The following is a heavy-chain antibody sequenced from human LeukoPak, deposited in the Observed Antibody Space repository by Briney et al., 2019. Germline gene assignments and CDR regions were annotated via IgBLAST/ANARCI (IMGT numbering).Heavy chain of an antibody. CDR2: INPNSGGT. Sequence: GASVKVSCKXSGYTFTGYYMHWVRQAPGQGLEWMGRINPNSGGTNYAQKFQGRVTMTRDTSISTAYMELSRLRSDDTAVYYCARQIAVEVGWFDPWGQGTLVTVSS. D-gene: IGHD6-19*01. CDR1: GYTFTGYY. J-gene: IGHJ5*02. V-gene: IGHV1-2*06. CDR3: ARQIAVEVGWFDP.